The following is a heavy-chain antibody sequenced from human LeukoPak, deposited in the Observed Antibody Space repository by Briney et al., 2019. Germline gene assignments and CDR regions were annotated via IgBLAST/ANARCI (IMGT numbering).Heavy chain of an antibody. Sequence: ASVKVSCKASGYTFTSYDINWVRQATGQGLEWMGWMNPNSGNTGYAQKFQGRVTITRNTSISTAYMELSRLRSDDTAVYYCARASDPIRYCSGGSCYVDYWGQGTLVTVSS. CDR3: ARASDPIRYCSGGSCYVDY. CDR1: GYTFTSYD. CDR2: MNPNSGNT. V-gene: IGHV1-8*03. J-gene: IGHJ4*02. D-gene: IGHD2-15*01.